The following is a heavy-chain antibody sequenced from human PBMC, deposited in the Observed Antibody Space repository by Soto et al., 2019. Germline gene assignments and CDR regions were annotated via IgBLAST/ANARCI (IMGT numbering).Heavy chain of an antibody. J-gene: IGHJ6*02. CDR1: GYSFTSYW. Sequence: PGESLKISCKGSGYSFTSYWIGWVRQMPGKGLELMGIIYPGDSDTRYSPSFQGQVTISADKSISTAYLQWSSLKASDTAMYYCARTAAAGKYYYGMDGSGQGTTVTVSS. V-gene: IGHV5-51*01. CDR3: ARTAAAGKYYYGMDG. D-gene: IGHD6-13*01. CDR2: IYPGDSDT.